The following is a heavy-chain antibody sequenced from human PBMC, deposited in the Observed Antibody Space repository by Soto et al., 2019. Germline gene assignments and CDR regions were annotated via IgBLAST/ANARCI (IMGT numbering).Heavy chain of an antibody. J-gene: IGHJ6*03. D-gene: IGHD2-15*01. V-gene: IGHV3-23*01. CDR3: AKSCSGGSCYGYYYYMDV. CDR1: GFTFSSYA. CDR2: ISGSGGST. Sequence: GRSLRLSCAASGFTFSSYAMSWVRQAPGKGLEWVSAISGSGGSTYYADSVKGRFTISRDNSKNTLYLQMNSLRAEDTAVYYCAKSCSGGSCYGYYYYMDVWGKGTTVTVSS.